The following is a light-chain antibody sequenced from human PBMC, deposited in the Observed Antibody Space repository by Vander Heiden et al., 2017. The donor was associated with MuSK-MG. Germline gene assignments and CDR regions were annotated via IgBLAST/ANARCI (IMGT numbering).Light chain of an antibody. V-gene: IGKV1-39*01. CDR3: LQSDYTPRT. J-gene: IGKJ1*01. CDR2: AAS. Sequence: DIQMTQSPSSLSASVGDRVTITCRASQTISSYLNWYQQKQGKAPKLLIYAASSLESGVPSRFSGSGSGTDFTLTISRLQPEDFATYYCLQSDYTPRTFGQGTKVEI. CDR1: QTISSY.